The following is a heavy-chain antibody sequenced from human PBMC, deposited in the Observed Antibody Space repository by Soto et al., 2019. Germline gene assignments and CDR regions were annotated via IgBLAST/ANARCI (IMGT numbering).Heavy chain of an antibody. V-gene: IGHV1-18*01. CDR1: GYICSSFG. D-gene: IGHD2-2*01. CDR2: INTYNGDT. Sequence: HVQLVQSGDEVMKPGASVKVSCKACGYICSSFGISWVRQVPGQGLEWMGWINTYNGDTNYAQKFQGRVTMTTHTSTSTAYLELRSPISDDTAVYYCATGYCSFASCPLEIWGHATLVTVSS. J-gene: IGHJ4*01. CDR3: ATGYCSFASCPLEI.